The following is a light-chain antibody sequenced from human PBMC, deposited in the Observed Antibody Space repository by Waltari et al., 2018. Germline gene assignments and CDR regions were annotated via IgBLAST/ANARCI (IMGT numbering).Light chain of an antibody. CDR1: QSVSSNF. CDR2: SAS. V-gene: IGKV3-20*01. Sequence: EIVLTQSPGTLSLSPGERATLSCRASQSVSSNFLAWYQQKPDQAPRLLISSASSRATGIPDRFGGSGSGTDFTLSISRLEPEDFAVYYCQQFGGSPPYTFGQGTRVEIK. J-gene: IGKJ2*01. CDR3: QQFGGSPPYT.